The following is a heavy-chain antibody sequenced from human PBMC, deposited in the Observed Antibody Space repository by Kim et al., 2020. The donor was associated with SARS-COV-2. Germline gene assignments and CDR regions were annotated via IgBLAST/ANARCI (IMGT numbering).Heavy chain of an antibody. CDR1: GLTFSNYW. CDR3: TTELSRGHS. D-gene: IGHD3-10*01. Sequence: GGSLRLSCAASGLTFSNYWMHWVRQTPGKGLMWVSRISRDGSDTRYADSVKGRFTISRDNAKNTVYLQMISLRAEDTAVYYCTTELSRGHSWGQGTLVTVSS. J-gene: IGHJ4*02. V-gene: IGHV3-74*01. CDR2: ISRDGSDT.